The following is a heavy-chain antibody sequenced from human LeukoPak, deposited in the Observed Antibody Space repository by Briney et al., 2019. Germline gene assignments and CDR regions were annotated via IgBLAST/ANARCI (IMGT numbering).Heavy chain of an antibody. CDR2: VSTYNGIP. D-gene: IGHD3-10*01. CDR1: GYTFTSYG. Sequence: ASMTVSCKASGYTFTSYGLSWVRQAPGQGLEWMGWVSTYNGIPTYAQKFQGRVLVATNTSTSTAYMEVRGLTSDDTAVYYCARGQYYYGVGKEDLWGQGTLVTVSS. J-gene: IGHJ5*02. V-gene: IGHV1-18*01. CDR3: ARGQYYYGVGKEDL.